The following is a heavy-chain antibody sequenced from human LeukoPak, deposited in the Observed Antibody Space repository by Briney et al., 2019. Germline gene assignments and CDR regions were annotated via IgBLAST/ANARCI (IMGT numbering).Heavy chain of an antibody. Sequence: ASVKVSCKASGYTFINYYVHWVRQAPGQGLEWMGGFDPEDGETIYAQKFQGRVTMTEDTSTDTAYMELSSLRSEDTAVYYCATDHRDIVVVVAATTKGYWGQGTLVTVSS. CDR1: GYTFINYY. CDR2: FDPEDGET. V-gene: IGHV1-24*01. CDR3: ATDHRDIVVVVAATTKGY. J-gene: IGHJ4*02. D-gene: IGHD2-15*01.